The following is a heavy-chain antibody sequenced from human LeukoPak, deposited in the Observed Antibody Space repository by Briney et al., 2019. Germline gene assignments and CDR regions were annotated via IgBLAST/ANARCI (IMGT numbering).Heavy chain of an antibody. CDR1: GFTFRNHG. CDR2: IWYDGSNQ. D-gene: IGHD6-13*01. Sequence: PGTSLRLSCEASGFTFRNHGMHWVRQPPGKGLEWVAVIWYDGSNQYYADSVKGRFTISRDNSKNTLSLQMNSLRVEDTAVYYCARDIASRRLDYWGQGTLVTVSS. V-gene: IGHV3-33*01. J-gene: IGHJ4*02. CDR3: ARDIASRRLDY.